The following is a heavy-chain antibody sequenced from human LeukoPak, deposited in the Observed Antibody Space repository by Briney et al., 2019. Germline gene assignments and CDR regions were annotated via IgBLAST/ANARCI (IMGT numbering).Heavy chain of an antibody. CDR1: GFTFSSYW. CDR3: ASGSSLMWYFDY. CDR2: ITSSSDYI. Sequence: GGSLRLSCAASGFTFSSYWMSWVRQAPGKGLEWVSSITSSSDYIYYADSVKGRFTISRDNAKNSLYLQMNSLGAEDTAVYYCASGSSLMWYFDYWGQGTLVTVSS. V-gene: IGHV3-21*01. D-gene: IGHD1-26*01. J-gene: IGHJ4*02.